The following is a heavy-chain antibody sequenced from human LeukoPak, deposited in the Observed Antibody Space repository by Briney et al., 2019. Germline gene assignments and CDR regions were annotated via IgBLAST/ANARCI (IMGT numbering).Heavy chain of an antibody. CDR3: ARSDCSGGSCYINFDY. CDR1: GGSISSISNYY. CDR2: IYYSGST. V-gene: IGHV4-61*01. J-gene: IGHJ4*02. D-gene: IGHD2-15*01. Sequence: PSETLSLTCIFSGGSISSISNYYWSWIRQPPGKGLAWIGYIYYSGSTNYNPSLKSRVTISIDTSKNQFSLKLISVTAADTAVYYCARSDCSGGSCYINFDYWGQGTLVTVSS.